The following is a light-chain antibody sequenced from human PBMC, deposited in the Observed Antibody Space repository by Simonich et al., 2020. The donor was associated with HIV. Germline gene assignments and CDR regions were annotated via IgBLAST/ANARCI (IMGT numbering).Light chain of an antibody. CDR1: QSVLYSSNNKNY. CDR2: WAS. Sequence: DIVMTQSPASLAVSLGERATINCKSSQSVLYSSNNKNYLAWYQQKPGQPPKLLISWASTRESGVPDRFSGSGSGTDFTLTISSLQAEDVAVYYCQQYYSTPLTFGPGTKVDIK. CDR3: QQYYSTPLT. V-gene: IGKV4-1*01. J-gene: IGKJ3*01.